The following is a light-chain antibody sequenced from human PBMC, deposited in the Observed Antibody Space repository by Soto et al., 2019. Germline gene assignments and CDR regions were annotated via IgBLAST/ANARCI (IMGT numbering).Light chain of an antibody. CDR3: QQYNTWWT. CDR2: DAS. CDR1: QSVSNN. J-gene: IGKJ1*01. Sequence: EIVMTQSPATLSVSPGERATLSCRASQSVSNNLAWYQKKPGQAPRLLIYDASTRATGIPARFSGSGSGTEFTLTISSLQSEDFAVYYCQQYNTWWTFGQGTRVEIK. V-gene: IGKV3-15*01.